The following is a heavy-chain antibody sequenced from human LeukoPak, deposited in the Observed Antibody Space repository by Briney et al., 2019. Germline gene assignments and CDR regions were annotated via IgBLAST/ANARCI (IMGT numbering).Heavy chain of an antibody. CDR1: GYTLTELS. J-gene: IGHJ4*02. Sequence: ASVKVSCKVSGYTLTELSMHWVRQAPGKGLEWMGGFDPEDGETIYAQKFQGRVTMTEDTSTDTAYMELSSLRSEDTAVYYCATQLHSSGYQADFDYWGQRTLVTVSS. V-gene: IGHV1-24*01. D-gene: IGHD3-22*01. CDR3: ATQLHSSGYQADFDY. CDR2: FDPEDGET.